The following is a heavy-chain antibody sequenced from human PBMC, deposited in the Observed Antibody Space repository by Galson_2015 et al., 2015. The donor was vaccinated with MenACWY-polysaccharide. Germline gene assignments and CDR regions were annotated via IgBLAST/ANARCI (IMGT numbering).Heavy chain of an antibody. J-gene: IGHJ6*02. Sequence: SLRLSCAASGFTFSNYWMTWVRQAPGKGLEWVANINQDGSEKYYVDSVKGRFTISRDNAKNSLYLQMNSLRAEDTAVYHCARARGVDVWGQGTTVTVSS. CDR2: INQDGSEK. V-gene: IGHV3-7*01. CDR3: ARARGVDV. CDR1: GFTFSNYW.